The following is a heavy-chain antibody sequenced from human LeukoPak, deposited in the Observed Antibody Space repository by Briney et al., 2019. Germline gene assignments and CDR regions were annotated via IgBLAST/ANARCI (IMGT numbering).Heavy chain of an antibody. CDR1: GGSLSGYY. J-gene: IGHJ4*02. V-gene: IGHV4-34*01. CDR2: ITLGGDT. CDR3: ARGYDWPYYFDY. Sequence: SETLSLTCAVDGGSLSGYYWSWIRQPPGMGLEWIGEITLGGDTNYNPSLKSRLTISVDTSKNQLSLRLRSVTAADTAVYYCARGYDWPYYFDYWGQGTLVTVSS. D-gene: IGHD5-12*01.